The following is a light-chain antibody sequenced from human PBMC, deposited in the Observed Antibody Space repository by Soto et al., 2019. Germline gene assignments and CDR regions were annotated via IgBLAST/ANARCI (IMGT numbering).Light chain of an antibody. CDR2: AAS. J-gene: IGKJ1*01. CDR1: QSISSW. Sequence: DIQMTQSPSTLSASVCDRVTITCRASQSISSWLAWYQQKPGNAPKLLIYAASSLESGVPSRFSGSGSGTEFTLTISSLQPDDSASYYCQQYNSYSKTFGQGTKVDIK. CDR3: QQYNSYSKT. V-gene: IGKV1-5*01.